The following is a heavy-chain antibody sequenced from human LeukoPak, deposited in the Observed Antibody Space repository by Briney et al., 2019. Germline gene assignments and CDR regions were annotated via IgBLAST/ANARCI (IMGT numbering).Heavy chain of an antibody. V-gene: IGHV3-23*01. CDR1: GFTFSTYA. Sequence: SGGSLRLSCAASGFTFSTYAMSWVRLAPGKGREWVSGISGSGGSTYYADSVKGRFTISKDNSKNTLYLQMNSLRAEDTAVYYCAKDGAYYDILTGYYDERLDWGQGTLVTVSS. J-gene: IGHJ4*02. CDR3: AKDGAYYDILTGYYDERLD. CDR2: ISGSGGST. D-gene: IGHD3-9*01.